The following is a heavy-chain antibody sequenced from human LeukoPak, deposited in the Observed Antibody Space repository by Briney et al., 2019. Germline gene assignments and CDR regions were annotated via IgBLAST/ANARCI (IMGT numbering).Heavy chain of an antibody. V-gene: IGHV1-2*02. CDR1: GYTFTDYY. D-gene: IGHD2-2*02. Sequence: ASVKVSCKASGYTFTDYYMHWVRQAPGQGLEWMGWINPNSGGTNYAQKFQGRVTMTRDTSISTAYMELSRLRSDDTAVYRCARLGYCNSTSCYNFDYWGQGTLVTVSS. J-gene: IGHJ4*02. CDR3: ARLGYCNSTSCYNFDY. CDR2: INPNSGGT.